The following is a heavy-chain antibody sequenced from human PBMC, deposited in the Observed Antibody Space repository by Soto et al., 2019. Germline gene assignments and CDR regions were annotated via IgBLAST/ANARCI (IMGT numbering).Heavy chain of an antibody. V-gene: IGHV4-39*01. Sequence: QLQLQESGPGLVKPSETLSLTCIVSDGSITNSPYYWGWIRQPPGKGLEWIASIYSTGSTYYNPPFRSRATLSVDTANTQFSLKLSSVTAADTAIYYCARFPSNNSGRYSIYWGQGTLVTVSS. CDR1: DGSITNSPYY. CDR2: IYSTGST. D-gene: IGHD3-22*01. CDR3: ARFPSNNSGRYSIY. J-gene: IGHJ4*02.